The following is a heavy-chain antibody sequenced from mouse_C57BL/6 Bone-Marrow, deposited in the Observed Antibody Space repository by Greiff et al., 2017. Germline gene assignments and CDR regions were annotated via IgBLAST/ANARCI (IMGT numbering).Heavy chain of an antibody. J-gene: IGHJ2*01. CDR2: IYPGGGYT. Sequence: VKLVESGAELVRPGTSVKMSCKASGYTFTNYWIGWAKQRPGHGLEWIGDIYPGGGYTNYNEKFKGKATLTADKSSSTAYMQFSSLTSEDSSIYYCARKTTVVYFDYWGQGTTLTVSS. D-gene: IGHD1-1*01. V-gene: IGHV1-63*01. CDR3: ARKTTVVYFDY. CDR1: GYTFTNYW.